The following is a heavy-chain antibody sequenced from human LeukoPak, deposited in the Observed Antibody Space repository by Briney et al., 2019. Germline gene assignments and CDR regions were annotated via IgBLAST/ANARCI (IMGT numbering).Heavy chain of an antibody. J-gene: IGHJ6*03. V-gene: IGHV1-69*13. CDR3: ASLYGSGSYLESYYYYYMDV. CDR2: IIPIFGTA. Sequence: GASVKVSCKASGGTFSSYAISWVRQAPGQGLEWMGGIIPIFGTANYAQKFQGRVTITADESTSTAYMELSSLRSEDTAVYYCASLYGSGSYLESYYYYYMDVWGKGTTVTVSS. D-gene: IGHD3-10*01. CDR1: GGTFSSYA.